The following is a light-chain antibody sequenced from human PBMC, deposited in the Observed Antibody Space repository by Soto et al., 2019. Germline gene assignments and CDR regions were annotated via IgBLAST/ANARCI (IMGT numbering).Light chain of an antibody. CDR2: DVT. V-gene: IGLV2-14*03. CDR1: CSDVGGYNY. J-gene: IGLJ2*01. CDR3: SSYTSSSTYVV. Sequence: QSVLTQPASVSGSPGQSITISCTGTCSDVGGYNYLSWYQQHPGKSPQLIIYDVTNRPSGVSNRFSGSKSGNTASLTVSGLQAEDEADYYCSSYTSSSTYVVFGGGTKLTVL.